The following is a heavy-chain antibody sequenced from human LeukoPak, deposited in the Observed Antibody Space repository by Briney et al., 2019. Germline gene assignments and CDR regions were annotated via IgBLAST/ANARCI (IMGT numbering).Heavy chain of an antibody. CDR1: GVSISSYF. J-gene: IGHJ6*03. Sequence: SETLSLTCTVSGVSISSYFWTWIRQAPGKGREWIGYIYYIGTTNYNPSLKSRATISVDMSKNQFSLKLTSVTAADTAVYYCAREGYGSGSSHFMDVWGTGTTVTVSS. D-gene: IGHD3-10*01. CDR3: AREGYGSGSSHFMDV. CDR2: IYYIGTT. V-gene: IGHV4-59*01.